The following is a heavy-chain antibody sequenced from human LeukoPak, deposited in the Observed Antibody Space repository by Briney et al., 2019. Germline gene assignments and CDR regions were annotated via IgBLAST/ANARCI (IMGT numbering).Heavy chain of an antibody. CDR1: GFTFSGYW. J-gene: IGHJ4*02. CDR2: INSDGSST. CDR3: AREGIAVADY. Sequence: GGSLSLSGAASGFTFSGYWMHWFRQAPGKGLVWVSRINSDGSSTSYADSVKGRFTISRDNAKNTLYLQMNSLRAEDTAVYYCAREGIAVADYWGQGTLVTVSS. V-gene: IGHV3-74*01. D-gene: IGHD6-19*01.